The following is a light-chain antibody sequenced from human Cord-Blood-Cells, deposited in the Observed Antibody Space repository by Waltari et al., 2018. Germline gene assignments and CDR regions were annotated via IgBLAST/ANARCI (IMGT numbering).Light chain of an antibody. J-gene: IGKJ1*01. CDR3: QQYNSYSWT. CDR1: QSISSW. CDR2: DAS. V-gene: IGKV1-5*01. Sequence: DIQLTQSLSTLSASVGVRVTITCRASQSISSWLAWYQQKPGKTPKMLIYDASSLGSGVPSRCSGSGSGTEFTLTIISLQPDDFATDYCQQYNSYSWTFGQGTKVEIK.